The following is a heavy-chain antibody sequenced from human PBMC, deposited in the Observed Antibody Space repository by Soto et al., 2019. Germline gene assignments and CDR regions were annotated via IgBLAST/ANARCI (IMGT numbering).Heavy chain of an antibody. CDR3: ARLTKVTRGGLDY. CDR2: IYHSGST. D-gene: IGHD4-17*01. Sequence: SENLSLTCAVSGGSISSSNWWSWVRQPPGKGLEWIGEIYHSGSTNYNPSLKSRVTISVDKSKNQFSLKLSSVTAADTAVYYCARLTKVTRGGLDYCGQGTLVTVSS. CDR1: GGSISSSNW. J-gene: IGHJ4*02. V-gene: IGHV4-4*02.